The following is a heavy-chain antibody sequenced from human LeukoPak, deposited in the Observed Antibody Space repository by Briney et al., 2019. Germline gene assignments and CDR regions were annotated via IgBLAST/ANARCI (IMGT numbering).Heavy chain of an antibody. J-gene: IGHJ3*01. CDR1: GGPFSGYY. Sequence: SETLSLTCAVYGGPFSGYYWSWIRQPPGKGLEWIGEINHSGSTNYNPSLKSRVTISVDMSKNQFSLKLSSATVADTAVYYCARGSQPITAWGQGTMVIVSS. V-gene: IGHV4-34*01. CDR3: ARGSQPITA. D-gene: IGHD5-12*01. CDR2: INHSGST.